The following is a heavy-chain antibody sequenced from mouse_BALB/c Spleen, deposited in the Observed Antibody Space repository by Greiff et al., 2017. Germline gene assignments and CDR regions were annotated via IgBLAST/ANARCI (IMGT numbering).Heavy chain of an antibody. V-gene: IGHV1-67*01. J-gene: IGHJ4*01. D-gene: IGHD2-10*01. CDR3: ARHAYYGNYYYYAMDY. CDR2: ISTYNGNT. CDR1: GYTFTDYA. Sequence: QVHVKQSGPEVVRPGVSVKISCKGSGYTFTDYAMHWVKQSHAKSLEWIGVISTYNGNTNYNQKFKGKATMTVDKSSSTAYMELARLTSEDSAIYYCARHAYYGNYYYYAMDYWGQGTSVTVSS.